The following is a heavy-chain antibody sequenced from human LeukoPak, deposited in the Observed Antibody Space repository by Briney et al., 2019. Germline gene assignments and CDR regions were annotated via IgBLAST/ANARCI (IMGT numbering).Heavy chain of an antibody. CDR1: GFTFSSYS. CDR2: ISRTSRHK. J-gene: IGHJ1*01. Sequence: PGGSLRLSCAASGFTFSSYSMNWVRQAPGKRLEWVSSISRTSRHKYYSDSVKGRFTISRDDAENSLFLQMDSLRAEDTAIYYCVRDMNTVTTCYLQFWGQGTLVTVSS. D-gene: IGHD1-1*01. CDR3: VRDMNTVTTCYLQF. V-gene: IGHV3-21*01.